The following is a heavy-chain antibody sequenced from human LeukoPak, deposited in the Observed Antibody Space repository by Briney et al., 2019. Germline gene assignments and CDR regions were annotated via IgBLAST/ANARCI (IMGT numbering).Heavy chain of an antibody. CDR3: ARRTSESSGFDFLDV. Sequence: GESLKISCKGSGYTFGSYWIAWVRQMPGKGLEWMGIIPPGDSDTRYSRPFQGQVTMSADKSISTAYLQWSSLKASDTAMYYCARRTSESSGFDFLDVWGQGTTVTVSS. CDR2: IPPGDSDT. J-gene: IGHJ6*02. V-gene: IGHV5-51*01. CDR1: GYTFGSYW. D-gene: IGHD3-22*01.